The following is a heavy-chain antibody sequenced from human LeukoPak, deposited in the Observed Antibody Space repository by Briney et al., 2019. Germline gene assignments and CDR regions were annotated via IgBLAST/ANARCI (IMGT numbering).Heavy chain of an antibody. J-gene: IGHJ4*02. V-gene: IGHV3-23*01. CDR1: GFSFSIHD. Sequence: GGSLRLSCAASGFSFSIHDMNWVRQAPGKGLEWVSSISSSSSYIYYADSVKGRFTISRDNSKNTLFLQMNSLRVEDTAVYYCAKIPGDSLRCCPIDYWGQGTLVTVSS. CDR3: AKIPGDSLRCCPIDY. D-gene: IGHD4-17*01. CDR2: ISSSSSYI.